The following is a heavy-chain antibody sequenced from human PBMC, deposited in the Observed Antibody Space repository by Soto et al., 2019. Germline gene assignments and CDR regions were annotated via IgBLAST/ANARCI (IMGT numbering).Heavy chain of an antibody. CDR2: INAGNGNT. CDR3: AREGTRAVAGTYYYYMDV. CDR1: GYTFTSYD. D-gene: IGHD6-19*01. Sequence: GASVKVSCKASGYTFTSYDINWVRQATGQGLEWMGWINAGNGNTKYSQKFQGRVTITRDTSASTAYMELSSLRSEDTAVYYCAREGTRAVAGTYYYYMDVWGKGTTVTVSS. V-gene: IGHV1-3*01. J-gene: IGHJ6*03.